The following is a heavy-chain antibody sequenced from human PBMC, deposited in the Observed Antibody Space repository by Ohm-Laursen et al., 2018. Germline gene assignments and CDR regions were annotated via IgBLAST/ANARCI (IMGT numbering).Heavy chain of an antibody. CDR3: ARNFNWENPYNFAY. V-gene: IGHV4-59*12. CDR1: GGSISSYY. Sequence: SQTLSLTCSVSGGSISSYYWSWTRQSPGKGLEWIGYIYKSGSTNYNPSLKSRVTISKDTSKNQFSLKLSSVTAADTAVYYCARNFNWENPYNFAYWGQGILVTVSS. D-gene: IGHD3-9*01. CDR2: IYKSGST. J-gene: IGHJ4*02.